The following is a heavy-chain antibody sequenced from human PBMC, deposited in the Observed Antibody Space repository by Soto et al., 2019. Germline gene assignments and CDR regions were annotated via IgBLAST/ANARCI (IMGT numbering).Heavy chain of an antibody. V-gene: IGHV3-66*01. Sequence: GGSLRLSCAASGFTVSSNYMSWVRQAPGKGLEWVSVIYSGGSTYYADSVKGRFTISRDNSKNTLYLQMNSLRAEDTAVYYCARDSGYDLGFDYWGQGTLVTVSS. D-gene: IGHD5-12*01. CDR2: IYSGGST. CDR3: ARDSGYDLGFDY. J-gene: IGHJ4*02. CDR1: GFTVSSNY.